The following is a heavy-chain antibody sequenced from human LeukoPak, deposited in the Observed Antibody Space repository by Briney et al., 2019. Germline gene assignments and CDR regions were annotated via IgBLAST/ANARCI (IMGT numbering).Heavy chain of an antibody. CDR1: GFTVSSNY. J-gene: IGHJ4*02. Sequence: GGSLRLSCTVSGFTVSSNYMSWVRQAPGKGLEWVSVIYSDGTTYNADSVKGRFTISRDNSKNTLYLQMNSLRAEDTAVYYCARDIWELHSYFDYWGQGTLVTVSS. V-gene: IGHV3-53*05. D-gene: IGHD1-26*01. CDR3: ARDIWELHSYFDY. CDR2: IYSDGTT.